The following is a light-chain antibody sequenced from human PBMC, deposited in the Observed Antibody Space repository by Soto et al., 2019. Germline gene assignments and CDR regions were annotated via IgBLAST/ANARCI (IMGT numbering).Light chain of an antibody. CDR2: GAS. CDR3: QQYGSSPPT. J-gene: IGKJ1*01. CDR1: QSVSTNN. Sequence: EIVLTQSPGTLSLCPGERATLSCRASQSVSTNNLAWYQRKPGQAPRLLIYGASNRATGIPDRFSGSGSGTDFTRTITRLEPEDFEVYYCQQYGSSPPTFGEGTKVETK. V-gene: IGKV3-20*01.